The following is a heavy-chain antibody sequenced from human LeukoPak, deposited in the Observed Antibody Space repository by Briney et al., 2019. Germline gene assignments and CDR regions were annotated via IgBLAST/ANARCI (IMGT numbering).Heavy chain of an antibody. CDR1: GLTFSDYA. CDR3: AKDYSDSRVADVFFEY. D-gene: IGHD2-15*01. J-gene: IGHJ4*02. V-gene: IGHV3-23*01. CDR2: ITSGFTP. Sequence: GGSLRLSCAASGLTFSDYAMSWFRQAPGKGLEWVSGITSGFTPHYADSVKGRFTISRENSKNTFHLQLNSLRAEDTAVCYCAKDYSDSRVADVFFEYWGQGTLVTVSS.